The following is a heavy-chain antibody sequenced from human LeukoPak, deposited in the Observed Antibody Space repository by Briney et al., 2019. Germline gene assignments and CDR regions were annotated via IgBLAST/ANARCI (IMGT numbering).Heavy chain of an antibody. D-gene: IGHD4-17*01. CDR2: ISFDGSNK. J-gene: IGHJ4*02. Sequence: GGSLRLSCTDSTFTFSVYGMNWVRQVPGQGLEWVAGISFDGSNKEYADSVKGRFTISRDNSKKTLYLQMDSLRSDDTAVYYCAKPTATLGTYWGQGTLVTVSS. CDR3: AKPTATLGTY. CDR1: TFTFSVYG. V-gene: IGHV3-30*18.